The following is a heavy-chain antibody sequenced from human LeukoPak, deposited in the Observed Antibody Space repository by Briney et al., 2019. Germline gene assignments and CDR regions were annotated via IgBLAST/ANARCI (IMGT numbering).Heavy chain of an antibody. V-gene: IGHV3-11*01. CDR3: ARDLGGIAAAGRDKFDP. CDR2: ISSSGSTI. CDR1: GFTFSDYY. D-gene: IGHD6-13*01. J-gene: IGHJ5*02. Sequence: GGSLRLSCAASGFTFSDYYMSWIRQAPGKGLEWVSYISSSGSTIYYADSVKGRFTISRDNAKNSMYLQMNRLRAEDTAVYYCARDLGGIAAAGRDKFDPWGQGTLVTVSS.